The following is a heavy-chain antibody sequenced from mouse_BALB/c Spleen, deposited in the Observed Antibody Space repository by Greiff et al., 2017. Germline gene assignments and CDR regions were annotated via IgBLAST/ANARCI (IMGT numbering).Heavy chain of an antibody. V-gene: IGHV3-6*02. CDR2: ISYDGSN. Sequence: ESGPGLVKPSQSLSLTCSVTGYSITSGYYWNWIRQFPGNKLEWMGYISYDGSNNYNPSLKNRISITRDTSKNQFFLKLNSVTTEDTATYYCARIITTATHYAMDYWGQGTSVTVSS. J-gene: IGHJ4*01. CDR1: GYSITSGYY. CDR3: ARIITTATHYAMDY. D-gene: IGHD1-2*01.